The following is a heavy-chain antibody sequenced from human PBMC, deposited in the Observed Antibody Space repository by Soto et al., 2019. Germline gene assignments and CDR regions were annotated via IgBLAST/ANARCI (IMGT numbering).Heavy chain of an antibody. CDR3: ARSLLDEYSSSWRSAYYAMDV. D-gene: IGHD6-13*01. Sequence: ASVKVSCKASGYTFTSYGISWVRQAPGQGLEWIGWISANNGNTNYAQKLQGRVTMTTDTSTSTVYMELRALSPDDTAVYYCARSLLDEYSSSWRSAYYAMDVWGQGTTVTVSS. J-gene: IGHJ6*02. CDR1: GYTFTSYG. CDR2: ISANNGNT. V-gene: IGHV1-18*01.